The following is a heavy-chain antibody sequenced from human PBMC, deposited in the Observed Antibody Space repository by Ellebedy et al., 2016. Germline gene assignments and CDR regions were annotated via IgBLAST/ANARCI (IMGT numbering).Heavy chain of an antibody. V-gene: IGHV4-59*01. CDR1: GGSISRYY. D-gene: IGHD3-10*01. CDR3: ARRGGVSFGERPIDY. CDR2: IYYTGTT. Sequence: GSLRLSCIVSGGSISRYYWSWIRQPPGRGLEWIGNIYYTGTTNYNPSLQSRVTISLDTSKNQFSLRLTSVAAAETAVYYCARRGGVSFGERPIDYWGQGTLVTVSS. J-gene: IGHJ4*02.